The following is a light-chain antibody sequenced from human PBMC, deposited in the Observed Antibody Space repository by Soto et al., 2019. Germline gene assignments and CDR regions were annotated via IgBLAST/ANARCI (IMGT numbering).Light chain of an antibody. CDR3: AAWDDSLTGVV. CDR2: ANS. Sequence: QAVVTQPPSASGTPGQGVTISCSGSSSNIGSNTVDWYQHLPGTAPKLLIYANSQRPSGVPDRFSGSKSGTSASLAISGLQSEDEADYYCAAWDDSLTGVVFGGGTQLTVL. V-gene: IGLV1-44*01. J-gene: IGLJ3*02. CDR1: SSNIGSNT.